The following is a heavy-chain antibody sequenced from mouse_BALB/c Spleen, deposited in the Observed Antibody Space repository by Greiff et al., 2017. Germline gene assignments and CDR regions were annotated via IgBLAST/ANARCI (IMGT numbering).Heavy chain of an antibody. CDR1: GFTFSNYW. V-gene: IGHV6-6*02. CDR2: IRLKSNNYAT. Sequence: EVKLEESGGGLVQPGGSMKLSCVASGFTFSNYWMNWVRQSPEKGLEWVAEIRLKSNNYATHYAESVKGRFTISRDDSKSSVYLQMNNLRAEDTGIYYCTSWGPYFDYWGQGTTLTVSS. CDR3: TSWGPYFDY. D-gene: IGHD4-1*01. J-gene: IGHJ2*01.